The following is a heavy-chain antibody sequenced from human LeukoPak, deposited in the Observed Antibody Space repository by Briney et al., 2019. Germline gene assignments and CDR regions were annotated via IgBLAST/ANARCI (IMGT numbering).Heavy chain of an antibody. Sequence: PGGSLRLSCAASGFTFSSYWMSWVRQAPGKGLEWVANIKQDGSEKYYVDSVKGRFTISRDNAKNSLYLQMNSLRAEDTAVYYCARDYNWNYGGAVDYWGQGTLVTVSS. CDR2: IKQDGSEK. CDR3: ARDYNWNYGGAVDY. D-gene: IGHD1-7*01. CDR1: GFTFSSYW. V-gene: IGHV3-7*01. J-gene: IGHJ4*02.